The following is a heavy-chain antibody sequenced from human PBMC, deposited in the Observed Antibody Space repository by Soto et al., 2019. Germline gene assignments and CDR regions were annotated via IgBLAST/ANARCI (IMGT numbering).Heavy chain of an antibody. CDR3: ARVGPGYYDS. V-gene: IGHV3-13*01. CDR2: IGTAGDT. D-gene: IGHD3-22*01. CDR1: GFTFSSYD. J-gene: IGHJ4*02. Sequence: EVQLVESGGGLVQPGGSLRLSCAASGFTFSSYDMHWVRQATGKGLEWVSAIGTAGDTYYPGSVKDRFTIARENPKNSLYLQMNSLRAEDTAVYYCARVGPGYYDSWGQGSLVTVSS.